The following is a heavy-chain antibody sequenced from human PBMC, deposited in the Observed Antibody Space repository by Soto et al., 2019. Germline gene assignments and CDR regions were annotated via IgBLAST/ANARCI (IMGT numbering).Heavy chain of an antibody. CDR1: GGSVSSGSYY. CDR3: ARGIEGWYQGRYYYGMDV. D-gene: IGHD6-19*01. V-gene: IGHV4-61*01. J-gene: IGHJ6*02. Sequence: QVQLQESGPGLVKPSETLSLNCTVSGGSVSSGSYYWSWIRQPPGKGLEWIGYIYYSGSTNYNPSLKSRVTISVDTSKNQFSLKLSSVTAADTAVYYCARGIEGWYQGRYYYGMDVWGQGTTVTVSS. CDR2: IYYSGST.